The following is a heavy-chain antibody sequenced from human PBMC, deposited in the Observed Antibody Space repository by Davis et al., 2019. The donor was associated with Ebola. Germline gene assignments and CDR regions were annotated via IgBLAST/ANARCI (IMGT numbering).Heavy chain of an antibody. J-gene: IGHJ6*02. CDR2: IYYSGST. V-gene: IGHV4-39*01. CDR1: GGSISSGDYY. D-gene: IGHD3-3*01. CDR3: ARSPRHYDFWSGYYTCGYGMDV. Sequence: MPSETLSLTCTVSGGSISSGDYYWSWIRQPPGKGLEWIGSIYYSGSTYYNPSRKSRVTISVDTSKNQCSLKLTSVTAAHTAVYYCARSPRHYDFWSGYYTCGYGMDVWGQGTTVTVSS.